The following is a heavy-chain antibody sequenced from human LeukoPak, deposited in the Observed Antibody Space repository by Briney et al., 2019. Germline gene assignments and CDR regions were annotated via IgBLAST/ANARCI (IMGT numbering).Heavy chain of an antibody. J-gene: IGHJ4*02. Sequence: GGSLRLSCAASGFTFSSYSMNSVRQAPAKGLEWVSSISSSSSYIYYAASVKGRFTISRDNAKNSLYLQMNSLGAEDTALYYCARDPKGLDDYVPDYWGQGTLGTVSS. V-gene: IGHV3-21*01. CDR3: ARDPKGLDDYVPDY. D-gene: IGHD4-17*01. CDR2: ISSSSSYI. CDR1: GFTFSSYS.